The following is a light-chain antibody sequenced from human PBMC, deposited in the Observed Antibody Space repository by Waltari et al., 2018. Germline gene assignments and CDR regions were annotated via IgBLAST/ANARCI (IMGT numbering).Light chain of an antibody. CDR1: QGISSY. V-gene: IGKV1-8*01. J-gene: IGKJ2*01. Sequence: AIRITQSPSSLSASTGDRVTITCRASQGISSYLAWYQQKPGKAPKLLIYAASTLQSGVPSRFSGSGSGTDFTLTISCLQSEDFATYYCRQYYSYPYTFGQGTKLEIK. CDR2: AAS. CDR3: RQYYSYPYT.